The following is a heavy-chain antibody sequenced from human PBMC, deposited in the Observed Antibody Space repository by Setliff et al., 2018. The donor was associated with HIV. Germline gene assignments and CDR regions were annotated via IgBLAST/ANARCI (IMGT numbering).Heavy chain of an antibody. V-gene: IGHV4-31*11. CDR1: GESLSGYY. CDR3: ARVTTRDSSGYYWGAFDL. D-gene: IGHD3-22*01. Sequence: SETLSLTCAVYGESLSGYYWSWIRQHPGKGLEWIGYIYYSGTTYYNPSLKSRITISADMSKNQFSLKLSSMTAADTAVYSCARVTTRDSSGYYWGAFDLWGQGTMVTVSS. CDR2: IYYSGTT. J-gene: IGHJ3*01.